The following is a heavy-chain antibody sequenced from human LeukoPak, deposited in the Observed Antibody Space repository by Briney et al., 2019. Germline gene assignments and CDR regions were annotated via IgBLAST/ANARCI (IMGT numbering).Heavy chain of an antibody. J-gene: IGHJ5*02. CDR3: ARDSAGGYSYGNWFDP. Sequence: SETLSLTRTVSGGSISSYYWSWIRQPPGKGLEWIGYIYYSGSTNYNPSLKSRVTIPVDTSKNQFSLKLSSVTAADTAVYYCARDSAGGYSYGNWFDPWGQGTLVTVSS. CDR2: IYYSGST. D-gene: IGHD5-18*01. CDR1: GGSISSYY. V-gene: IGHV4-59*01.